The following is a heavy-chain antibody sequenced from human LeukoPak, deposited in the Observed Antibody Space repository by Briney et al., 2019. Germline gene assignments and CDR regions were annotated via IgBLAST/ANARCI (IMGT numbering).Heavy chain of an antibody. CDR3: AGIPLVTYNYYGMDV. CDR2: IYTSGST. V-gene: IGHV4-4*07. Sequence: SETLSLTCTVSGGSISSYYWSWIRQPAGKGLEWIGRIYTSGSTNYNPSLKSRVTMSVDTSKNQFSLKLSSVTAADTAVYFCAGIPLVTYNYYGMDVWGQGTTVTVSS. CDR1: GGSISSYY. J-gene: IGHJ6*02. D-gene: IGHD6-6*01.